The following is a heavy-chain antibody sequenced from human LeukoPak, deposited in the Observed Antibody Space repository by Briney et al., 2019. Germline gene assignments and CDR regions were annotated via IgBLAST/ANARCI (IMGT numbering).Heavy chain of an antibody. J-gene: IGHJ6*03. CDR2: ISSSSSYI. CDR3: ARGGEVKWLRPKYYYYYMDV. V-gene: IGHV3-21*01. D-gene: IGHD5-12*01. CDR1: GFTFSSYS. Sequence: GGSLRLSCAASGFTFSSYSMNWVRQAPGKGLEWVSSISSSSSYIYYADSVKGRFTISRDNAKNSLYLQMNSLRAEDTAVYYCARGGEVKWLRPKYYYYYMDVWGKGTTVTVSS.